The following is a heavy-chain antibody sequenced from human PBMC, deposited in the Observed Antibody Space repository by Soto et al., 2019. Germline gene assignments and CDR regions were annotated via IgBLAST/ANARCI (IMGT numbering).Heavy chain of an antibody. CDR1: GLSFSNSW. D-gene: IGHD3-10*01. CDR3: ARDSSMVRGALRAPD. J-gene: IGHJ4*02. Sequence: GGSLRLSCAASGLSFSNSWMYWVRQAPGKGLVWVSRINEDGSMTSHADSVRGRFTISRDNAKNSLYLQMNSLRAEDTAVYYCARDSSMVRGALRAPDWGQGTLVTVSS. CDR2: INEDGSMT. V-gene: IGHV3-74*01.